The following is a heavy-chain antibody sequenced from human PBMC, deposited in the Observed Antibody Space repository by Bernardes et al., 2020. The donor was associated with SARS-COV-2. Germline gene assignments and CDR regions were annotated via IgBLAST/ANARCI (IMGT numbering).Heavy chain of an antibody. CDR2: ISIRAAGT. D-gene: IGHD6-19*01. Sequence: GGSLRLSCVASGFTFNTYAMNWVRQPPGKGLEWVSSISIRAAGTYYADSVKGRFTISRDDSKNMLYLQMNSLRAEDTAVYYCAKKGLVVAGTPYFDSWGQGTMVTVSS. CDR1: GFTFNTYA. V-gene: IGHV3-23*01. J-gene: IGHJ3*01. CDR3: AKKGLVVAGTPYFDS.